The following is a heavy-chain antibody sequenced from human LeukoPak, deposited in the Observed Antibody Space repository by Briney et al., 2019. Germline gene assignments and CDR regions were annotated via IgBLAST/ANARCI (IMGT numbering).Heavy chain of an antibody. CDR1: GFTVSSNY. CDR3: ARGATPRCDY. V-gene: IGHV3-66*01. J-gene: IGHJ4*02. CDR2: IYSGGNT. D-gene: IGHD5-12*01. Sequence: GGSLRLSCAASGFTVSSNYMSWVRQAPGKGLEWVSVIYSGGNTYYAVSVKGRFTISRDNSKNTLYLQMNSLRAEDTAVYYCARGATPRCDYWGQGTLVTVSS.